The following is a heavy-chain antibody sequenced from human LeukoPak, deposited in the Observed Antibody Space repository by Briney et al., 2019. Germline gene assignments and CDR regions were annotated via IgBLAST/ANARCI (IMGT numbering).Heavy chain of an antibody. J-gene: IGHJ4*02. V-gene: IGHV3-53*01. CDR2: IYSGGST. D-gene: IGHD2-2*01. CDR3: ARYCSSTSCQEDY. CDR1: GFPFSSHG. Sequence: GGSLRLSCAGSGFPFSSHGMNWVRQAPGKGLEWVSVIYSGGSTYYADSVKGRFTISRDNSKNTLYLQMNSLRAEDTAVYYCARYCSSTSCQEDYWGQGTLVTVSS.